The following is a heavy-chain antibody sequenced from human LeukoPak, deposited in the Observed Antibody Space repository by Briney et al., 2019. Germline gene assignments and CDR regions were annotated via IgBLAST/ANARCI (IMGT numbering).Heavy chain of an antibody. J-gene: IGHJ3*02. CDR2: IYYSGST. CDR3: ARQPYYYYDSSGYENDAFDI. V-gene: IGHV4-59*08. D-gene: IGHD3-22*01. CDR1: GGSISGYY. Sequence: PSETLSLTCTVSGGSISGYYWTWIRLPPGRGLEWIGYIYYSGSTTYNPSLKSRVTISVDTSKNQFSLKLSSVTAADTAVYYCARQPYYYYDSSGYENDAFDIWGQGTMVTVSS.